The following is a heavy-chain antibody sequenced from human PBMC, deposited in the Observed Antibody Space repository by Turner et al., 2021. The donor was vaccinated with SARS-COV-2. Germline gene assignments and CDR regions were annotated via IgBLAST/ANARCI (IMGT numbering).Heavy chain of an antibody. CDR2: IHFSGTT. D-gene: IGHD2-15*01. V-gene: IGHV4-59*01. Sequence: QVQLQESGPGLVKPSATLSLTCTVSGASISGSYWSWVRQPPGKGLEWIGYIHFSGTTNYNPSLRSRVTISLDTSKGQFSLHLRSVTAADTAVYYCTRELGYCSDGSCRFEYDYWGQGTLVTVSS. CDR3: TRELGYCSDGSCRFEYDY. J-gene: IGHJ4*02. CDR1: GASISGSY.